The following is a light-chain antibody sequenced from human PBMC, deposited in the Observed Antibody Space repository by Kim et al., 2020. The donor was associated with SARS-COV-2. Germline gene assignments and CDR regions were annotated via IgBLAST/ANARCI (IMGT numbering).Light chain of an antibody. CDR1: QGLYSN. CDR3: QQYYSAPWT. CDR2: STS. V-gene: IGKV1-NL1*01. J-gene: IGKJ1*01. Sequence: DIQMTQSPSSLSASVGDRVTITCRASQGLYSNLAWYQQKPGKAPKLLIYSTSTLVSGVPSRFSGSGSGTDYTLTIHSLPPEDFATYYCQQYYSAPWTFGQGTKVDIK.